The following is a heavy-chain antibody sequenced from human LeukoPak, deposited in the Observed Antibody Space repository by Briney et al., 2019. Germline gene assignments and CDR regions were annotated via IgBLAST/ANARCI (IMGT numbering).Heavy chain of an antibody. CDR3: ARDSLLGGSSGRFYWFDP. CDR1: GFTFSSYA. Sequence: GGSLRLSCAASGFTFSSYAMHWVRQAPGKGLEWVAVIPYDGSNKYYADSVKGRFTISRDNSKNTLYLQMNSLRAEDTAVYYCARDSLLGGSSGRFYWFDPWGQGTLVTVSS. V-gene: IGHV3-30*04. D-gene: IGHD6-19*01. CDR2: IPYDGSNK. J-gene: IGHJ5*02.